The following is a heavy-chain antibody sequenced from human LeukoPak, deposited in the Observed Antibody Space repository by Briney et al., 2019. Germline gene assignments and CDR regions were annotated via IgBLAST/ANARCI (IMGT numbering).Heavy chain of an antibody. V-gene: IGHV1-24*01. CDR3: ATDSEGQQQLVRLFEY. Sequence: ASVKVSCKVSGYTLTELSMHWVRQPPGKGLEWMGGFDPEDGETIYAQKFQGRVTMTEDTSTDTAYMELSSLRSEDTAVYYCATDSEGQQQLVRLFEYWGQGTLVTASS. D-gene: IGHD6-13*01. CDR2: FDPEDGET. J-gene: IGHJ4*02. CDR1: GYTLTELS.